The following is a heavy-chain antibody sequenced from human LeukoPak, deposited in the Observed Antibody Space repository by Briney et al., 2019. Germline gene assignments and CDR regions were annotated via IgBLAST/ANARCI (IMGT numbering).Heavy chain of an antibody. D-gene: IGHD2-2*01. J-gene: IGHJ4*02. CDR2: ISSSSSYI. CDR1: GFTFSSYS. Sequence: GGSLRLSCAASGFTFSSYSMNWVRQAPGQGLEWVSSISSSSSYIYYADSVKGRFTISRDNAKNSLYLQMNSLRAEDTAIYYCARPDFYCSSTSCRIDYWGQGTLVTVSS. V-gene: IGHV3-21*01. CDR3: ARPDFYCSSTSCRIDY.